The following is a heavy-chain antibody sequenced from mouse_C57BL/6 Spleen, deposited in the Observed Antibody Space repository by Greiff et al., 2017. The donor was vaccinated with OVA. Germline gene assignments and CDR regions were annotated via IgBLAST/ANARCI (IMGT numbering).Heavy chain of an antibody. CDR1: GYTFTDYN. J-gene: IGHJ2*01. Sequence: EVKLMESGPELVKPGASVKIPCKASGYTFTDYNMDWVKQSHGKSLEWIGDINPNNGGTIYNQKFKGKATLTVDKSSSTAYMELRSLTSEDTAVYYCARSNPITTVVADYWGQGTTLTVSS. D-gene: IGHD1-1*01. V-gene: IGHV1-18*01. CDR3: ARSNPITTVVADY. CDR2: INPNNGGT.